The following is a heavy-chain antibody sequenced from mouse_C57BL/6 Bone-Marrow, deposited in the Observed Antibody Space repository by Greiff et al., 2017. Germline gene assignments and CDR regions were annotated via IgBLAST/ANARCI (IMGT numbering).Heavy chain of an antibody. J-gene: IGHJ3*01. D-gene: IGHD3-2*02. Sequence: QVQLQQPGAELVKPGASVKLSCKASGYTFTSYWMHWVKQRPGQGLEWIGMIHPNSGSTNYNEKFKSKATLTVDKSSSTAYMQLSSLTSEDSAVSYCAREDSSGYLFAYWGQGTLVTVSA. CDR2: IHPNSGST. V-gene: IGHV1-64*01. CDR1: GYTFTSYW. CDR3: AREDSSGYLFAY.